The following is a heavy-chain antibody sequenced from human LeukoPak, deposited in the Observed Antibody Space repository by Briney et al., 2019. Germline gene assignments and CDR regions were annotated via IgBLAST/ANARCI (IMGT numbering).Heavy chain of an antibody. V-gene: IGHV1-69*05. Sequence: ASVKVSCKASGGTFSSYAISWVRQAPGQGLEWMGGIIPIFGTANYAQKFQGRVTITMDESTSTAYMELSSPRSEDTAVYYCARDRFGLAAHPFDYWGQGTLVTVSS. J-gene: IGHJ4*02. CDR2: IIPIFGTA. D-gene: IGHD6-6*01. CDR1: GGTFSSYA. CDR3: ARDRFGLAAHPFDY.